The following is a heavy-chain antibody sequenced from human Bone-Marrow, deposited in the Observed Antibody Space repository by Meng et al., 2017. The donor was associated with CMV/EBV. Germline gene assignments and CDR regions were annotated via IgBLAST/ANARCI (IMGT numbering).Heavy chain of an antibody. CDR2: IYYSGST. V-gene: IGHV4-59*01. Sequence: ESLKISCAASGFTFSSYSMNWVRQAPGKGLEWIGYIYYSGSTNYNPSLKSRVTISVDTSKNQFSLKLSSVTAADTAVYYCARTTVTTKGYYYGMDVWGQGTTVTVAS. CDR1: GFTFSSYS. J-gene: IGHJ6*02. D-gene: IGHD4-11*01. CDR3: ARTTVTTKGYYYGMDV.